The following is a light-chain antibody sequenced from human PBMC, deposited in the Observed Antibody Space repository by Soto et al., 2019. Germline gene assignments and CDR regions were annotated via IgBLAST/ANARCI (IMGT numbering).Light chain of an antibody. CDR1: QSVSSSY. CDR2: DAS. J-gene: IGKJ3*01. V-gene: IGKV3D-20*02. Sequence: EIVLTQSPGTLSLSPGAGAPLSCRASQSVSSSYLAWSQQKPGQAPRLLIYDASNRATGIPARFSGSGSVTDFTLTISSLEPEDFAVYYCQQRSNWATFGPGTKVDIK. CDR3: QQRSNWAT.